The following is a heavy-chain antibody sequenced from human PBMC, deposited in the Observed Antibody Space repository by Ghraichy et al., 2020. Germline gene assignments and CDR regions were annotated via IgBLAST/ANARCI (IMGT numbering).Heavy chain of an antibody. V-gene: IGHV1-8*01. CDR2: INPNNDDT. J-gene: IGHJ6*03. CDR3: ARGLRFPYYYMDV. Sequence: ASVKVSCKASGYTFTRYHINWVRQAPGQVLEWMGLINPNNDDTVYAQKFQGRITMTRDTSIGTAYMELTSLRSEDTAVYFCARGLRFPYYYMDVWGKGTTVSVS. CDR1: GYTFTRYH. D-gene: IGHD3-3*01.